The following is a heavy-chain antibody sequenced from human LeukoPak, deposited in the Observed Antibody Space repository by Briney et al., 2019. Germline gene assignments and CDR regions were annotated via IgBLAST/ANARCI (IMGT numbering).Heavy chain of an antibody. D-gene: IGHD5-18*01. CDR1: GGSFRGYY. CDR3: ARREDTAMADYYYYGMDV. V-gene: IGHV4-34*01. J-gene: IGHJ6*02. Sequence: PSETLSLTCAVYGGSFRGYYWSWIRQPPGKGLEWIGEINHSGSTNHNPSLKSRVTISVDTSKNQFSLKLSSVTAADTAVYYCARREDTAMADYYYYGMDVWGQGTTVTVSS. CDR2: INHSGST.